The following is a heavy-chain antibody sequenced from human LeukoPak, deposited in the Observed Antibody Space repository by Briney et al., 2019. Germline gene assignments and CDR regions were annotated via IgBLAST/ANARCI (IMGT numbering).Heavy chain of an antibody. CDR2: ISSSGSIT. J-gene: IGHJ4*02. Sequence: GGSLRLSCAASGFSFSVYEMHWVRQAPGKGLEWISDISSSGSITYYADSVKGRFTISRDNAKNTLFLQMNNLRAEDTAVYYCARAGGWVAWGQGTLVTVSS. D-gene: IGHD2-15*01. V-gene: IGHV3-48*03. CDR1: GFSFSVYE. CDR3: ARAGGWVA.